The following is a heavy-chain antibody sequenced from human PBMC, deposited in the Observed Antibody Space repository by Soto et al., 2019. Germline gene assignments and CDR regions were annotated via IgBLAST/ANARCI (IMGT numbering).Heavy chain of an antibody. CDR1: GFTFSSTW. CDR2: IRSKTDGGTT. V-gene: IGHV3-15*01. D-gene: IGHD1-26*01. J-gene: IGHJ4*01. Sequence: PGGCLRLSCAASGFTFSSTWMSWVRQTPGKGLEWVGRIRSKTDGGTTDFAAPVKGRFSISRDDSKNTLFLQMNSLETEDTAVYYCTTAHYSGSLKWGHATPVNAPQ. CDR3: TTAHYSGSLK.